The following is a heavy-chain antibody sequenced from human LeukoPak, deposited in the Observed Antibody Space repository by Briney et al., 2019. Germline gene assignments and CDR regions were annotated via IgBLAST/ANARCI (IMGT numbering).Heavy chain of an antibody. CDR3: ARGRYCSGGSCYEEANYFDY. V-gene: IGHV4-34*01. Sequence: SETLSLTCAVYGGSFSGYYWSWIRQPPGKGLEWIGEINHSGSTNYNPSLKSRVTIPVDTSKNQFSLKLSSVTAADTAVYYCARGRYCSGGSCYEEANYFDYWGQGTLVTVSS. CDR1: GGSFSGYY. D-gene: IGHD2-15*01. CDR2: INHSGST. J-gene: IGHJ4*02.